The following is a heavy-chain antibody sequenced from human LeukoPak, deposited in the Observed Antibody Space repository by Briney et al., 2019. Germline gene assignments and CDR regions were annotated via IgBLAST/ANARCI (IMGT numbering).Heavy chain of an antibody. D-gene: IGHD6-13*01. J-gene: IGHJ5*02. CDR3: ARGQAAAGISWFDP. V-gene: IGHV3-48*03. CDR1: GFTFSNYE. Sequence: GGSLRLSCAASGFTFSNYEMHWVRQAPGKGLEWVSYISSSGSDIYYADSVKGRFTISRDNAKNSLYLHMNSLRAEDTAVYYCARGQAAAGISWFDPWGQGTLVTVSS. CDR2: ISSSGSDI.